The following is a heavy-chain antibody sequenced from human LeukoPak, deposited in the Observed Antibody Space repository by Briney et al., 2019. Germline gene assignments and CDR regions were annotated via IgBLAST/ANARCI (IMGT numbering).Heavy chain of an antibody. D-gene: IGHD3-22*01. CDR1: GGSFSGYY. CDR2: INHSGST. J-gene: IGHJ4*02. V-gene: IGHV4-34*01. CDR3: ARGTSENYYDSSGYYYLFDY. Sequence: SETVSLTCAVYGGSFSGYYWSWIRQPPGKGLEWIGEINHSGSTNYNPSLKSRVTISVDTSKNQFSLKLSSVTAADTAVYYCARGTSENYYDSSGYYYLFDYWGQGTLVTVSS.